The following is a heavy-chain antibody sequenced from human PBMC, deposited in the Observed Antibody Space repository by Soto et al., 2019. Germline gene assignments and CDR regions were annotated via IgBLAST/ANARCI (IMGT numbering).Heavy chain of an antibody. CDR2: INPNSGGT. CDR1: GYTFTGYY. Sequence: ASVKVSCKASGYTFTGYYMHWVRQAPGQGLEWMGWINPNSGGTNYAQKFQGRVTMTRDTSISTAYMELSRLRSDDTAVYYCARVRGSSSNYGMDVWRQGTPITVSS. D-gene: IGHD6-13*01. V-gene: IGHV1-2*02. J-gene: IGHJ6*02. CDR3: ARVRGSSSNYGMDV.